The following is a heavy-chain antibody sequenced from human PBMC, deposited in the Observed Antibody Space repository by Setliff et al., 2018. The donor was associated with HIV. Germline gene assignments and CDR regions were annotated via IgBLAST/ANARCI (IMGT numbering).Heavy chain of an antibody. J-gene: IGHJ4*02. D-gene: IGHD1-26*01. Sequence: ASVKVSCKASGYSLTNYAMQWVRQAPGQRLEWMGWINSGNGNTKYSQKFQGRVILTGDTSISTAYMELISLTSEDTAVYYCARGRHSTTAGATKVGYWGRGTLVTVSS. V-gene: IGHV1-3*04. CDR1: GYSLTNYA. CDR3: ARGRHSTTAGATKVGY. CDR2: INSGNGNT.